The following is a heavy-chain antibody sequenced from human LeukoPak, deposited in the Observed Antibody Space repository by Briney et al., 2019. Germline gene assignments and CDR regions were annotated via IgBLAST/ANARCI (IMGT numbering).Heavy chain of an antibody. CDR1: GGSISSYH. V-gene: IGHV4-59*01. Sequence: SETLSLTCTVSGGSISSYHWSWIRQPPGQGLEWIGYIYYTGSTDYTPSLKSRVTISVDMSKNQFSLKLSSVTAADTAMYYCAVSRSGSIFVFVIWGQGGIVSVSS. CDR2: IYYTGST. CDR3: AVSRSGSIFVFVI. J-gene: IGHJ3*02. D-gene: IGHD3-22*01.